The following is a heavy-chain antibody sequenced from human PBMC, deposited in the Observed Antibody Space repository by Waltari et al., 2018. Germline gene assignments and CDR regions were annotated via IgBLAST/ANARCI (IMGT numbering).Heavy chain of an antibody. Sequence: QVQLQEAGPGLMKPSETPSLTCTVSGGSISGYYWSWIRQPPGKGLEWFGYIYDSGGTDYNPSLKSRVTISVDTSKNQFSLNLNTVTAADTAVYYCARGGGPGDGFDMWGQGTMVTVSS. CDR3: ARGGGPGDGFDM. V-gene: IGHV4-59*01. CDR2: IYDSGGT. CDR1: GGSISGYY. D-gene: IGHD3-16*01. J-gene: IGHJ3*02.